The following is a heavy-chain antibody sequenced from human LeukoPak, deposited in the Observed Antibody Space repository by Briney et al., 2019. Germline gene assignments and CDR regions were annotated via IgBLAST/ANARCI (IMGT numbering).Heavy chain of an antibody. D-gene: IGHD4-17*01. V-gene: IGHV3-9*01. Sequence: GRSLRLSCAASGFTFGDYAMYWVRQAPGKGLEWVSGISWNSGSIGYADSVKGRFTISRDNAKDSLYLQMNSLRAEDTALYYCAKANHYGDYLDYWGQGTLVTVSS. CDR3: AKANHYGDYLDY. CDR1: GFTFGDYA. CDR2: ISWNSGSI. J-gene: IGHJ4*02.